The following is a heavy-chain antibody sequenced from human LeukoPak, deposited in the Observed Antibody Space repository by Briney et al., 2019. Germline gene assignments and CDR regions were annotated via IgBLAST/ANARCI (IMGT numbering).Heavy chain of an antibody. Sequence: GASVKVSCKASGYTFSSYGINWVRLAPGRGPEWMASINPQKRDTHYAQNFQGRVTVTAGTSTNTAYTELRSLRSDDTAIYYCVRRKYGADYNGMDVWGQGTTVTVSS. CDR2: INPQKRDT. CDR3: VRRKYGADYNGMDV. J-gene: IGHJ6*02. V-gene: IGHV1-18*01. CDR1: GYTFSSYG. D-gene: IGHD4/OR15-4a*01.